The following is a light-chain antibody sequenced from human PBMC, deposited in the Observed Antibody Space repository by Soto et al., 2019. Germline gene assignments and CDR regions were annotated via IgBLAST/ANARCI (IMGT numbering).Light chain of an antibody. Sequence: QPVLTQSPSASASLGASVKLTRTLSSGHSSYAIAWHQQQPEKGPRYLMKLNSDGSHSKGDGIPDRFSGSSSGAERYLTISSLQSEDEADYYCQTWGTAWVFGGGTKLTVL. J-gene: IGLJ3*02. CDR3: QTWGTAWV. CDR2: LNSDGSH. V-gene: IGLV4-69*01. CDR1: SGHSSYA.